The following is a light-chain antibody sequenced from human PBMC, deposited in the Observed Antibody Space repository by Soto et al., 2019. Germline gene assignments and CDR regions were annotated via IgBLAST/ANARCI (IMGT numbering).Light chain of an antibody. V-gene: IGKV1-5*03. Sequence: DIQMTQSPSTLSASLGDRVTITCRASRAISDWLAWYQQRPGKAPKLLIYRASRLESGVPSRFSGSGSGTEFTLTISGLQPDDFAPYYCQQYNTFSFTFGQGTKLEI. CDR3: QQYNTFSFT. CDR1: RAISDW. CDR2: RAS. J-gene: IGKJ2*01.